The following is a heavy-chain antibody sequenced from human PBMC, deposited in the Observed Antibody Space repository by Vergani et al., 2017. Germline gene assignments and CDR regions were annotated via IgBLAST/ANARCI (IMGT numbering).Heavy chain of an antibody. CDR3: ASGKYYSDSTSHFRGRYFDV. J-gene: IGHJ2*01. D-gene: IGHD3-16*01. CDR2: IYNSGNG. CDR1: GDSIISSSYY. Sequence: QMQLQESGPGLVTGLETLSLTCTVPGDSIISSSYYCGWIRQPPGKWLEWIGSIYNSGNGDSSSSLKSRVTISADTSKNQFYLRLTSLTAADTAVYYCASGKYYSDSTSHFRGRYFDVWVRGTLVTVPS. V-gene: IGHV4-39*01.